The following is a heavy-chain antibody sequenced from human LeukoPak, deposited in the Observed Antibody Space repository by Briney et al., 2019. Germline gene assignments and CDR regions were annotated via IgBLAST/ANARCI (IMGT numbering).Heavy chain of an antibody. D-gene: IGHD4-17*01. J-gene: IGHJ4*02. CDR3: ARGQGTVTTR. CDR2: INHSGSA. Sequence: SETLSLTCAVSGGSFSGYYWTWIRQPPGKGLEWIGEINHSGSANYNPSLKSRVTISLDTSKNQFSLKLSSVTAADTAVYYCARGQGTVTTRWGQGTLVTVSS. CDR1: GGSFSGYY. V-gene: IGHV4-34*01.